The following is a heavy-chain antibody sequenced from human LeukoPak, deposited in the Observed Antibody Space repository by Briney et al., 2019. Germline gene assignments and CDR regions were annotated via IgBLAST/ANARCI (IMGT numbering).Heavy chain of an antibody. CDR2: IRYDGSNK. Sequence: PGGSLRLSCAASGLTFSSYGMHWVRQAPGKGLEWVAFIRYDGSNKYYADSVKGRFTISRDNSKNTLYLQMNSLRAEDTAVYYCAKDPSPGSYYFDYWGQGTLVTVSS. CDR1: GLTFSSYG. V-gene: IGHV3-30*02. CDR3: AKDPSPGSYYFDY. D-gene: IGHD1-26*01. J-gene: IGHJ4*02.